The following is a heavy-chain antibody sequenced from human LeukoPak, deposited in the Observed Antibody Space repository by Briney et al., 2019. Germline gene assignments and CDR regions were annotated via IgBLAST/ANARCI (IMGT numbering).Heavy chain of an antibody. J-gene: IGHJ6*04. D-gene: IGHD3-10*02. CDR1: GFSFSSYE. Sequence: GGSLRLSCEASGFSFSSYEMNWVRQAPGEGLEWVSYISSSGSTIYYADSVKGRFTISRDNAKNSLYLQMNSLRAEDTAVYYCAELGITMIGGVWGKGTTVTISS. CDR3: AELGITMIGGV. V-gene: IGHV3-48*03. CDR2: ISSSGSTI.